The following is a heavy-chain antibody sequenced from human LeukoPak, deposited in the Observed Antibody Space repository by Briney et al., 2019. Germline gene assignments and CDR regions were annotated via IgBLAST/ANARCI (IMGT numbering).Heavy chain of an antibody. CDR1: GFTFSSYA. CDR2: ISSSSSYI. CDR3: ARDLGARGH. D-gene: IGHD3-16*01. Sequence: GGPLRLSCAASGFTFSSYAVSWVRQAPGKGLEWVSSISSSSSYIYYADSVKGRFTISRDNAKNSLYLQMNSLRAEDTAVYYCARDLGARGHWGQGALVIVSS. V-gene: IGHV3-21*01. J-gene: IGHJ4*02.